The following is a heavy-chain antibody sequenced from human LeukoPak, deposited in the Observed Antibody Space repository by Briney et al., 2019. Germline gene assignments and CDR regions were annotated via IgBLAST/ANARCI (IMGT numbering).Heavy chain of an antibody. CDR1: GGSISSSSYY. CDR2: IYYSGNT. D-gene: IGHD3-22*01. J-gene: IGHJ3*02. Sequence: SETLSLTCTVAGGSISSSSYYWAWIRQPPGKGLEWFGSIYYSGNTYYKSSLKSRVTIAIDTSKNQFSLKLNSVTAADTAVYYCARESYYDSSGYSHDAFDIWGQGTMVTVSS. V-gene: IGHV4-39*07. CDR3: ARESYYDSSGYSHDAFDI.